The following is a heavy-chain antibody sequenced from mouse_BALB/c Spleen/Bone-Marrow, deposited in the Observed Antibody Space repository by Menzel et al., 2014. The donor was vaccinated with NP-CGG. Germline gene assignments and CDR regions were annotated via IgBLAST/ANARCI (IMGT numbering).Heavy chain of an antibody. V-gene: IGHV14-3*02. CDR2: IDPANGNT. Sequence: VQLQQPGAELVKPGASVKLSCTASGFNIKDTYMHWVKQRPGQGLEWIGRIDPANGNTKYDPKFQGKATITADTSSNTAYLQLSSLTSEDTAVYCCASYYYGSSLFAYWGQGTLVTVSA. D-gene: IGHD1-1*01. J-gene: IGHJ3*01. CDR1: GFNIKDTY. CDR3: ASYYYGSSLFAY.